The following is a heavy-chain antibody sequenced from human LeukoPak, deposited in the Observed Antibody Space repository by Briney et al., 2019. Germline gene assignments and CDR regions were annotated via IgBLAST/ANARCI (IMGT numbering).Heavy chain of an antibody. J-gene: IGHJ4*02. V-gene: IGHV1-69*01. Sequence: GASVKVSCKASGGTFSSYAISWVRQAPGQGLEWMGGIIPIFGTANYAQKFQGRVTITADESTSTAYMELSSLRSEDTAVYYCARLGDSIAAAGPFDYWGQGTLVTVSS. CDR3: ARLGDSIAAAGPFDY. CDR1: GGTFSSYA. D-gene: IGHD6-13*01. CDR2: IIPIFGTA.